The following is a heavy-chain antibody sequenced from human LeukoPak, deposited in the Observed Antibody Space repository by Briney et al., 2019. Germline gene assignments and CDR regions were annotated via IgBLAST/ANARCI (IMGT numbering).Heavy chain of an antibody. CDR1: GGSIRNNNYY. Sequence: PSETLSLTCTVSGGSIRNNNYYWAWIRPPPGKGLEGIGSIYYSATTYYNPSLKSRVTISVDTSKNQFSLKLTSVTAADTAVYYCARPNVDTAMAELYWFFDVWGRGTLVTVSS. D-gene: IGHD5-18*01. J-gene: IGHJ2*01. V-gene: IGHV4-39*01. CDR2: IYYSATT. CDR3: ARPNVDTAMAELYWFFDV.